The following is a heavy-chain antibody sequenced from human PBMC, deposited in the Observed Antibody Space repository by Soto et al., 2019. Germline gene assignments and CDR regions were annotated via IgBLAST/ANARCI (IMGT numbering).Heavy chain of an antibody. CDR2: IYYSGST. CDR1: AGSISSSSYY. D-gene: IGHD3-3*01. Sequence: PSETLSLTCTVSAGSISSSSYYWGWLRQPPGKGLEWIGSIYYSGSTYYNPSLKSRVTISVDTSKNQFSLKLGSVTAADTAVYYCARRESLYYDFWSGTTSGAFDIWGQGTMVTVSS. J-gene: IGHJ3*02. V-gene: IGHV4-39*01. CDR3: ARRESLYYDFWSGTTSGAFDI.